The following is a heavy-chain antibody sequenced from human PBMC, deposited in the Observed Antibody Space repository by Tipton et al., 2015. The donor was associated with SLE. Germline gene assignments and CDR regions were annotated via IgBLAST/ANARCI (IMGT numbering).Heavy chain of an antibody. J-gene: IGHJ4*02. CDR3: ARGATVVQPVDY. CDR1: GFTFSSYA. Sequence: RSLRLSCAASGFTFSSYAMHWVRQAPGKGLEWVAVISYDGSNKYYADSVKGRFTISRDNSKNTLYLQMNSLRAEDTAVYYCARGATVVQPVDYWGQGTLVTVSS. V-gene: IGHV3-30-3*01. D-gene: IGHD4-23*01. CDR2: ISYDGSNK.